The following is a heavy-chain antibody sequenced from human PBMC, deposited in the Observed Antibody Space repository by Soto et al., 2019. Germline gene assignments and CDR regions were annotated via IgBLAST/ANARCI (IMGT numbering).Heavy chain of an antibody. CDR1: GFTFSSYA. V-gene: IGHV3-30-3*01. Sequence: LRLSCAASGFTFSSYAMHWVRQAPGKGLEWVAVISYDGSNKYYADSVKGRFTISRDNSKNTLYPQMNSLRAEDTAVYYCARDYHRPMLVVVIPDYYYGIDVRAQRTTVTGSS. J-gene: IGHJ6*02. D-gene: IGHD3-22*01. CDR3: ARDYHRPMLVVVIPDYYYGIDV. CDR2: ISYDGSNK.